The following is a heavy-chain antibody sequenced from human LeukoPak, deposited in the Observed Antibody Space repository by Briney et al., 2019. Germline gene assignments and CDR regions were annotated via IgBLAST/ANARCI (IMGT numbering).Heavy chain of an antibody. J-gene: IGHJ4*02. CDR3: ARSLATYDSTGYIVY. V-gene: IGHV1-18*01. Sequence: ASVKVSCKASGYTFTSYGISWVRQAPGQGLEWTGWISAYNGNTNYAQKLQGRVTMTTDTSTSTAYMELRSLRSDDTAMYYCARSLATYDSTGYIVYWGQGTLVTVSS. D-gene: IGHD3-22*01. CDR1: GYTFTSYG. CDR2: ISAYNGNT.